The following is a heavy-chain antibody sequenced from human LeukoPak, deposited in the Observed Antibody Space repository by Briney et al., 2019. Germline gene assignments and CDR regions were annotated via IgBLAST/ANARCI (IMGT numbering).Heavy chain of an antibody. Sequence: GGSLRLSCAASGFTFSSYGMSWVRQAPGKGLEWVSAISGSGGSTYYADSVKGRFTISRDNSKNTLYLQMNSLRAEDTAVYYCAKSEADYYYYYMDVWGKGTTVTVSS. CDR2: ISGSGGST. CDR3: AKSEADYYYYYMDV. V-gene: IGHV3-23*01. CDR1: GFTFSSYG. J-gene: IGHJ6*03.